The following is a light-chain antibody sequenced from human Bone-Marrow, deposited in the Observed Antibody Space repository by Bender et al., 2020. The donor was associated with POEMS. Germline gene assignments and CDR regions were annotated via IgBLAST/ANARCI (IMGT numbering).Light chain of an antibody. CDR2: EVN. CDR1: SSDIGGYNY. J-gene: IGLJ1*01. V-gene: IGLV2-14*01. Sequence: QSALTQPASVSGSPGQSITISCTGTSSDIGGYNYVSWYQQHPGKAPKLIIYEVNNRPLGVSNRFSASKSGNTASLTISGLQADDEADYYCCSYAATSAYVFGTGTKVTVL. CDR3: CSYAATSAYV.